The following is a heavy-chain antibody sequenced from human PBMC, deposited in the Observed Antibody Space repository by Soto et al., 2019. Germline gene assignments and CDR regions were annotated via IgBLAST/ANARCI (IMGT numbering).Heavy chain of an antibody. CDR3: AAELEPDAFDI. V-gene: IGHV3-21*01. J-gene: IGHJ3*02. Sequence: GGSLRLSCAASGFTFSSYSMNWVRQAPGKGLEWVSSISSSSSYIYYADSVKGRFTISRDNPKNSLYLQMNSLRAEDTAVYYCAAELEPDAFDIWGQGTMVTVSS. CDR2: ISSSSSYI. CDR1: GFTFSSYS. D-gene: IGHD1-1*01.